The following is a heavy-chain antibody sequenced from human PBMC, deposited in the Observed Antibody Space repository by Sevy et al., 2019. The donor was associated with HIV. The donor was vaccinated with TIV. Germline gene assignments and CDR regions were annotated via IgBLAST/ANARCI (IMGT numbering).Heavy chain of an antibody. CDR2: IHHSGST. D-gene: IGHD3-22*01. Sequence: SETLSLTCSVSGASISSTIYYWAWIRQSPGKGLEWFGSIHHSGSTYYNLSLKSRITISVDTSKNQFSLKMNSVTAADTAVYYCAKLCSHYFDNSGYGEAFDIWGQGTKVTVSS. CDR3: AKLCSHYFDNSGYGEAFDI. V-gene: IGHV4-39*01. J-gene: IGHJ3*02. CDR1: GASISSTIYY.